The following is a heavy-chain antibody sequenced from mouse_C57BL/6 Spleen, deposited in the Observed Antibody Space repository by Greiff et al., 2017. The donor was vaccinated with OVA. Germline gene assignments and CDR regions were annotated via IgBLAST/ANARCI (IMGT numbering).Heavy chain of an antibody. CDR1: GYTFTSYW. Sequence: VQGVESGAELAKPGASVKLSCKASGYTFTSYWMHWVKQRPGQGLEWIGYINPSSGYTKYNQKFKDKATLTADKSSSTAYMQLSSLTYEDSAVYYCARGYSNYGYFDVWGTGTTVTVSS. CDR2: INPSSGYT. V-gene: IGHV1-7*01. CDR3: ARGYSNYGYFDV. D-gene: IGHD2-5*01. J-gene: IGHJ1*03.